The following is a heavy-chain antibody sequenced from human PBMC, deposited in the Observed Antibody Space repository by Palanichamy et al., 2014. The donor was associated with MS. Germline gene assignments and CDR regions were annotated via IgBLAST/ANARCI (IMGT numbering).Heavy chain of an antibody. CDR1: GGSINSGGYY. CDR2: IDSRGSA. CDR3: ARGEEFSSGLAY. V-gene: IGHV4-61*02. Sequence: QVQLQESGPGLVKPSQTLSLTCTVSGGSINSGGYYWSWIRQPAGKGLEWIGRIDSRGSADYSPYLKSRVTISVDSSKTQFSLKLSSVTAADTAVYYCARGEEFSSGLAYRGQGTLVTVSS. D-gene: IGHD3-22*01. J-gene: IGHJ4*02.